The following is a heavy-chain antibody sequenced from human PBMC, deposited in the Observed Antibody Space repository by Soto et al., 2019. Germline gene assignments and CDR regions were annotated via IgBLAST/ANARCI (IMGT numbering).Heavy chain of an antibody. V-gene: IGHV3-21*01. CDR2: ISSSSSYI. J-gene: IGHJ4*02. CDR3: ASSPYYYGSGSYYRNEGGY. Sequence: GGSLRLSCAASGFTFNSYSMNWVRQAPGKGLEWVSSISSSSSYIYYADSVKGRFTISRDNAKNSLYLQMNSLRAEDTAVYYCASSPYYYGSGSYYRNEGGYWGQGTLVTVSS. D-gene: IGHD3-10*01. CDR1: GFTFNSYS.